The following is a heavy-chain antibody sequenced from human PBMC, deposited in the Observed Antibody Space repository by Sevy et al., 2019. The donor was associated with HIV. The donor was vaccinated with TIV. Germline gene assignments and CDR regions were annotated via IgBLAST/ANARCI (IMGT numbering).Heavy chain of an antibody. J-gene: IGHJ5*02. V-gene: IGHV1-24*01. D-gene: IGHD2-15*01. Sequence: ASVKVSCKVSGYTLTELSMHWVRQAPGKGLEWMGGFDPEDGETIYAQKFQGRVTMTEDTSTDTAYMELSSLRSEDTAMYYCATNIVVVVAAERGHWFDPWGQGTLVTVSS. CDR1: GYTLTELS. CDR3: ATNIVVVVAAERGHWFDP. CDR2: FDPEDGET.